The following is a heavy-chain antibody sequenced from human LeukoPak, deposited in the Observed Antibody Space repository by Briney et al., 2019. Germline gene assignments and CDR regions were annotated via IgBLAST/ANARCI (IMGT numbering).Heavy chain of an antibody. CDR1: QYSIGAGFY. CDR2: IHHTGGI. J-gene: IGHJ4*02. V-gene: IGHV4-38-2*02. CDR3: ARQEGIGPFDF. D-gene: IGHD2/OR15-2a*01. Sequence: PSETLSLTCSVSQYSIGAGFYWGWIRQPPGKALEWIASIHHTGGINYNPSLQSRVTISLDASNNQFSLKLTSVTAADTAIYYCARQEGIGPFDFWGQGSLVTVSS.